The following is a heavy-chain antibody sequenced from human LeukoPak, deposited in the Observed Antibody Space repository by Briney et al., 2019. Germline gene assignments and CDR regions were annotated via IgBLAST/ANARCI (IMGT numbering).Heavy chain of an antibody. V-gene: IGHV4-39*01. D-gene: IGHD3-22*01. CDR1: GGSISSSSYY. CDR2: IYYSGST. Sequence: SGTLSLTCTVSGGSISSSSYYWGWIRQPPGKGLEWIGSIYYSGSTYYNPSLKSRVTISVDTSKNQFSLKLSSVTAADTAVYYCARHPSIYYDSSGYYDYWGQGTLVTVSS. CDR3: ARHPSIYYDSSGYYDY. J-gene: IGHJ4*02.